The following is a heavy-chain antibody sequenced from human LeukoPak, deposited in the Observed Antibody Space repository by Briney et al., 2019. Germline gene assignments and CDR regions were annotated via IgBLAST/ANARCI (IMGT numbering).Heavy chain of an antibody. Sequence: GGSLRLSCAASGITVSRNHMSWVRQAPGKGLEWVSVIYSGGETYYAESVKGRFTISRDNSKNTLYLQMNSLRDEDTAVYYCARGQCTSASCYSNWGQGTLVTVSS. J-gene: IGHJ1*01. CDR3: ARGQCTSASCYSN. V-gene: IGHV3-66*02. D-gene: IGHD2-2*02. CDR1: GITVSRNH. CDR2: IYSGGET.